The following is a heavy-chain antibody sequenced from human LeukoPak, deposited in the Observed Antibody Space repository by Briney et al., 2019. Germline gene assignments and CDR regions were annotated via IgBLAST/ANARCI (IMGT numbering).Heavy chain of an antibody. D-gene: IGHD2-21*01. CDR3: ARDGGDYFDY. Sequence: GGSLRLSCAASGFTFSSYEMNWVRQAPGKGLEWVSYISSSGSTIYYADSVKGRVTISRDNAKNSLYLQMNSLRAEDTAVYYCARDGGDYFDYWGQGTLVTVSS. V-gene: IGHV3-48*03. CDR1: GFTFSSYE. CDR2: ISSSGSTI. J-gene: IGHJ4*02.